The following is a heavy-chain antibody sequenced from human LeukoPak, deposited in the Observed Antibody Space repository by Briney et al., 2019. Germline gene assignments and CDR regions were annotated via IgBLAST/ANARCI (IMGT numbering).Heavy chain of an antibody. CDR2: ITSGSGYI. J-gene: IGHJ4*02. V-gene: IGHV3-21*01. CDR1: GFTFSSYI. Sequence: GGSLRLSCAASGFTFSSYIMNWVRQAPGKGLEWVSFITSGSGYIYYADSMKGRFTISRDNAKNSLYLHMNSLRSEDTAVYYCASSITAAGTYWGQGTLVTVSS. CDR3: ASSITAAGTY. D-gene: IGHD6-13*01.